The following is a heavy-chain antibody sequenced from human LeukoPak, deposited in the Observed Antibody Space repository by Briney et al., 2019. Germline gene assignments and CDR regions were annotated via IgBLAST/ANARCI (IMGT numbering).Heavy chain of an antibody. CDR2: IIPIFGTA. CDR1: GGSFSSYA. V-gene: IGHV1-69*06. CDR3: AKQGAARQDYYMDV. J-gene: IGHJ6*03. D-gene: IGHD5-18*01. Sequence: SVNFSCKASGGSFSSYAITWMRQAPGQGLEWIRRIIPIFGTANYAQKFQGRVTITADIVSSTAYMEVNSLTSDDTAVYFCAKQGAARQDYYMDVWGNGTTVTVSS.